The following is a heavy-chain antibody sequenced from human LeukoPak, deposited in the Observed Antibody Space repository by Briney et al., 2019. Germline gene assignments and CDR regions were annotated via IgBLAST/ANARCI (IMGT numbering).Heavy chain of an antibody. CDR3: ARDHTETNPLNFRNYYYYGMDI. Sequence: SETLSLTCTVSGGSIRSGDYPWNWIRQHPGKGLEWIGYIYYSGSTYYNPSLTSRVTMSVDTSKNQFSLKLSSVTAADTAIYYCARDHTETNPLNFRNYYYYGMDIWGQGTTVIVSS. D-gene: IGHD4-11*01. V-gene: IGHV4-31*03. CDR2: IYYSGST. CDR1: GGSIRSGDYP. J-gene: IGHJ6*02.